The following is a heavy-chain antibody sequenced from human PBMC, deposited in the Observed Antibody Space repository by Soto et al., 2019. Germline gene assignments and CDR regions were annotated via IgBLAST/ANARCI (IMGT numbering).Heavy chain of an antibody. Sequence: SETLSLTCAVSGGSISSGGYSWSWIRQPPGKGLEWIGYIYHSGSTYYNPSLKSRVTISVDRSKNQFSLKLSSVTAADTAVYYCARANYDFWSGYYYFDYWGQGTLVTVSS. CDR2: IYHSGST. CDR3: ARANYDFWSGYYYFDY. CDR1: GGSISSGGYS. D-gene: IGHD3-3*01. V-gene: IGHV4-30-2*01. J-gene: IGHJ4*02.